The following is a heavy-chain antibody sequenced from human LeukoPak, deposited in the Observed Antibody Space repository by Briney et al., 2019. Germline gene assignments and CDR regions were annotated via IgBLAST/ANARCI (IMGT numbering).Heavy chain of an antibody. D-gene: IGHD6-13*01. V-gene: IGHV3-49*04. CDR3: TRVIAAATYYYYYYYMDV. Sequence: PGGSLRLSCTASGFTFGDHAMSWVRQAPGKGLEWVGFIRSKAYGGTTEYAASVKGRFTISRDDSKSIAYLQMNSLKTEDTAVYYCTRVIAAATYYYYYYYMDVWGKGTTVTVSS. CDR2: IRSKAYGGTT. CDR1: GFTFGDHA. J-gene: IGHJ6*03.